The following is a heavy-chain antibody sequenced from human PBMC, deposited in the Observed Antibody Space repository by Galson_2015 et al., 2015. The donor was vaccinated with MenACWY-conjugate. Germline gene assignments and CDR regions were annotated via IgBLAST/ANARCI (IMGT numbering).Heavy chain of an antibody. V-gene: IGHV6-1*01. Sequence: CAISGDSVSSNSAAWNWIRQSPSRGLEWLGRTYYRSKWYNDYAVSVKSRITINPDTSKNQFSLQLNSVTPEDTAVYYCAREVRDRSDTAMVTSLDYGMDVWGQGTTVTVSS. CDR2: TYYRSKWYN. J-gene: IGHJ6*02. D-gene: IGHD5-18*01. CDR3: AREVRDRSDTAMVTSLDYGMDV. CDR1: GDSVSSNSAA.